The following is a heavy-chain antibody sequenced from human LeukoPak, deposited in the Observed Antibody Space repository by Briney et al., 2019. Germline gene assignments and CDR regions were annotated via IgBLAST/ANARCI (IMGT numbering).Heavy chain of an antibody. V-gene: IGHV3-23*01. CDR2: ISASGGST. CDR1: GFTLSSYA. D-gene: IGHD3-10*01. J-gene: IGHJ6*03. Sequence: GGSLRLSCAASGFTLSSYAMSWGRQAPGKGLEWGSSISASGGSTNYADSVKGRFTISRDNSRNPGYLQMNRLTTRATAVYYCAKVMKGSERLTMVRGVIIKTAGLYYMDVWGKGTTVTVSS. CDR3: AKVMKGSERLTMVRGVIIKTAGLYYMDV.